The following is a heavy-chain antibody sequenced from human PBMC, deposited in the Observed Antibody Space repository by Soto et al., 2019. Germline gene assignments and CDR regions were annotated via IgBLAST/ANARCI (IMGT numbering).Heavy chain of an antibody. CDR1: GFTFSSYV. D-gene: IGHD3-22*01. CDR3: AKEMGDYYDSSGSWFDP. CDR2: ISGSGGNT. V-gene: IGHV3-23*01. J-gene: IGHJ5*02. Sequence: VGALRLSCAASGFTFSSYVMSWVRQAPGKGPEWVSAISGSGGNTYYADSVKGRFTISRDNSKNTLFLQMNSMRAEDTALYFCAKEMGDYYDSSGSWFDPWGQGTLVTVSS.